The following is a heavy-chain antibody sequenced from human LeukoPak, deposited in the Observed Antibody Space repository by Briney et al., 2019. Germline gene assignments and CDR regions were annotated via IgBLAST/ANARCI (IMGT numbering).Heavy chain of an antibody. D-gene: IGHD3-9*01. J-gene: IGHJ3*02. CDR3: ARGEKEYFDWLRDAFDI. V-gene: IGHV1-69*06. CDR1: GGTFSGYA. Sequence: WASVKVSCKASGGTFSGYAISWVRQAPGQGLEWMGGIIPIFGTANYAQKFQGRVTITADKSTSTAYMELSSLRSEDTAVYYCARGEKEYFDWLRDAFDIWGQGTMVTVSS. CDR2: IIPIFGTA.